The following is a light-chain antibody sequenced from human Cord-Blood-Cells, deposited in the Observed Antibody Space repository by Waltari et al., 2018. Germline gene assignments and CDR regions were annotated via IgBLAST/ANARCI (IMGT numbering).Light chain of an antibody. CDR2: DVS. J-gene: IGLJ1*01. CDR1: SSDVGGYNY. CDR3: SSYTSSSTLV. Sequence: QSALTQPASVSGSPGQSITISCTGTSSDVGGYNYVSWYQQHPGKAPKLMIYDVSNRPSGVSNRLSGSKSGNTASLTISGLQAEDEADYYSSSYTSSSTLVFGTGTKVTVL. V-gene: IGLV2-14*01.